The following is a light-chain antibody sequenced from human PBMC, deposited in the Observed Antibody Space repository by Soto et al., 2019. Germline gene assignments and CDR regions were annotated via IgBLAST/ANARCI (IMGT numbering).Light chain of an antibody. Sequence: EIVLTHSPCPLSLSPGGRATLSCMVSQSVSSSYLAWYQQKPGQAPMLLIYGASSRATGIPDRFSGSGSGTDFTLTISRLEPEDFAVYYCQKYGSSRALTFGRWTMVDIK. J-gene: IGKJ4*01. CDR3: QKYGSSRALT. CDR1: QSVSSSY. V-gene: IGKV3-20*01. CDR2: GAS.